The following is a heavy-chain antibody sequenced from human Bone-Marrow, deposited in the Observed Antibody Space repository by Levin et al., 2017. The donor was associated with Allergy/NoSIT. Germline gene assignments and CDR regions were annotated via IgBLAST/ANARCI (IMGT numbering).Heavy chain of an antibody. Sequence: TSSETLSLTCSVSGASMSRGTYHWTWIRQHPGKGLEWLGYIYSSGSTHYNPSLKSRLSISVDVSKNQFSLNIRSVTVADTAVYFCARDLGGGFDPWGQGILVTVSS. CDR1: GASMSRGTYH. D-gene: IGHD3-10*01. CDR3: ARDLGGGFDP. CDR2: IYSSGST. V-gene: IGHV4-31*03. J-gene: IGHJ5*02.